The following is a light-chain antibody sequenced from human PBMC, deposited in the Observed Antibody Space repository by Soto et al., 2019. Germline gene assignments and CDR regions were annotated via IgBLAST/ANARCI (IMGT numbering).Light chain of an antibody. CDR2: GAS. J-gene: IGKJ2*01. Sequence: ESVLTQSPGTLSLSPGERATPSCRASQSVSSDYLAWFQQRPGQAPRLLIYGASSRVTGIPDRFSGSGSGTDFTLTISRLEPEDFAMYYCQHYGSSPYTFGQGTKLEIK. CDR3: QHYGSSPYT. V-gene: IGKV3-20*01. CDR1: QSVSSDY.